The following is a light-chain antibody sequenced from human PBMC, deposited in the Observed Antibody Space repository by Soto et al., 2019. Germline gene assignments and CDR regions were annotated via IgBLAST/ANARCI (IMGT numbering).Light chain of an antibody. CDR3: QEYDSVRLT. J-gene: IGKJ4*01. Sequence: DIQMTQSPSSLSASVGDRVTITCRASQGVANHLAWYQQKPGGVPELLISAASTLQSGVPSRFSGSGSKKDSTLTITSLQPGDVATYYCQEYDSVRLTFGGGTKVDIK. CDR1: QGVANH. V-gene: IGKV1-27*01. CDR2: AAS.